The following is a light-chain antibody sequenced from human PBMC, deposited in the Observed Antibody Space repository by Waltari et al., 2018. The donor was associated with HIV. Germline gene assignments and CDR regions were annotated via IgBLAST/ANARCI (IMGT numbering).Light chain of an antibody. Sequence: DIVMTQSPDSLAVSLGERATIKCKYSKNVFYSSNIRNYLSWYQQKAGQPPKLISYWGSSRQSGVPDRFSGSGSGTDFTLTISSLQAEDVAVYFCQQTYTIPPTFGGGTKVEIK. CDR2: WGS. J-gene: IGKJ4*01. V-gene: IGKV4-1*01. CDR3: QQTYTIPPT. CDR1: KNVFYSSNIRNY.